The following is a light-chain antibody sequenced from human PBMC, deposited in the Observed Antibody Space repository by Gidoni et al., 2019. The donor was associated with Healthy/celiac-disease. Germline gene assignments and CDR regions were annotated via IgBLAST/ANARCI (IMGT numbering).Light chain of an antibody. J-gene: IGLJ2*01. CDR1: SSNLGSNY. Sequence: SVLTQPTSASGTTGQRVTISCSGSSSNLGSNYVYWYQQLPGTAPKLLIYMNNQRPSGVPDRFSGSKSGTSASLAISGLRSEDEADYYCAAWDDSLSVVFGGGTKLTVL. V-gene: IGLV1-47*01. CDR3: AAWDDSLSVV. CDR2: MNN.